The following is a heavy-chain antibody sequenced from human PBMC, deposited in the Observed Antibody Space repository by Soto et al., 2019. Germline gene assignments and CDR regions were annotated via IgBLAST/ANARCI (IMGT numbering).Heavy chain of an antibody. J-gene: IGHJ4*02. CDR1: GDSVGRGGHY. CDR2: IYWTGST. Sequence: QVQLQESGPGLVKPSQTLSVTCSVSGDSVGRGGHYWTRIRQHPGKGLEWIGSIYWTGSTSYNPSLKSRVTISVDRSKNQFSLKVSSVTAADTAVYYCARDAGLASAIDYWGQGTLITVSS. V-gene: IGHV4-31*02. CDR3: ARDAGLASAIDY. D-gene: IGHD1-26*01.